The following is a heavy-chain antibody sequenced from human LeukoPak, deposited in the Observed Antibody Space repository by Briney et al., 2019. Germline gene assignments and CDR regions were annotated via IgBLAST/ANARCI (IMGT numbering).Heavy chain of an antibody. CDR2: IYYSGST. J-gene: IGHJ5*02. CDR1: GGSISSSSYF. V-gene: IGHV4-39*01. Sequence: PSETLSLTCTVSGGSISSSSYFWGWIRQPPGKGLEWIGSIYYSGSTYYNPSLKSRVTISVDMSKNQFSMKLSSVTAADTAVYYCASALWFGELELDPWGQGTLVTVSS. CDR3: ASALWFGELELDP. D-gene: IGHD3-10*01.